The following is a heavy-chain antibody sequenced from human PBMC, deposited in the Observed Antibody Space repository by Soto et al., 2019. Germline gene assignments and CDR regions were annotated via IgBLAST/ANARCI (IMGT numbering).Heavy chain of an antibody. V-gene: IGHV1-18*01. CDR2: IRTYDGNT. Sequence: QVQLVQSGAEVKKPGASVKVSCKASGYTFTTYAISWLRQAPGQGLEWMGWIRTYDGNTDYAQNLQGRVTMTTDTSTNTAYMELRSLRSDDTAVYYCARDRLHTSSSITFVYWGQGALVTVSS. D-gene: IGHD6-6*01. CDR1: GYTFTTYA. CDR3: ARDRLHTSSSITFVY. J-gene: IGHJ4*02.